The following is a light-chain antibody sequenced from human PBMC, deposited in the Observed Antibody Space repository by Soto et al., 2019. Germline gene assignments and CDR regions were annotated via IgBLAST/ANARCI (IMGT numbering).Light chain of an antibody. CDR2: EAN. CDR1: SSDVGGYNY. J-gene: IGLJ1*01. CDR3: SSYAGSSNA. V-gene: IGLV2-8*01. Sequence: QSVMTQPPSASGSPGQSVAISCTGTSSDVGGYNYVSWYQQHPGKAPKLMIYEANKRPSGVPDRFSGSKSGNTASLTVSGLQAEDEADYYCSSYAGSSNAFGTGTKVTVL.